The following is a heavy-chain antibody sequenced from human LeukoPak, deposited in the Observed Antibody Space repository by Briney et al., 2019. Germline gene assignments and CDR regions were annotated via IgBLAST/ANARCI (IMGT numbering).Heavy chain of an antibody. CDR2: MNPNSGNT. V-gene: IGHV1-8*03. CDR3: ARGHPYDSSGYGDY. Sequence: GASVKVSCKASGYTFTSYDINWVRQATGQGLEWMGWMNPNSGNTGYAQKFQGRVTITRNPSISTAYMELSSLRSEDTAVYYCARGHPYDSSGYGDYWGQGTLVTVSS. D-gene: IGHD3-22*01. CDR1: GYTFTSYD. J-gene: IGHJ4*02.